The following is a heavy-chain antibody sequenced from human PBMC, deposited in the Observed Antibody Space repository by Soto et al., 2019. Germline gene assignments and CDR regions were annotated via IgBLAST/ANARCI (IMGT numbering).Heavy chain of an antibody. V-gene: IGHV1-69*06. CDR3: ARGARNYVPFDY. CDR2: IIPIFGTA. CDR1: GGTFSSYA. Sequence: SVKVSCKASGGTFSSYAISWVRQAPGQGLEWMGGIIPIFGTANYAQKFQGRVTITADKSTSTAYMELSSLRSEDTAVYYCARGARNYVPFDYWGQGTLVTVSS. D-gene: IGHD1-7*01. J-gene: IGHJ4*02.